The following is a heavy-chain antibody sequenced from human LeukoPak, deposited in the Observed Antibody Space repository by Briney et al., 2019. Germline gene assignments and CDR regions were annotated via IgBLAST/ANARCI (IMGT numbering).Heavy chain of an antibody. CDR1: GGSISSGGYY. CDR2: IDYSGST. CDR3: ARDWGHFHY. Sequence: SQTLSLTCTVSGGSISSGGYYWSWIRQHPGKGLEWIGYIDYSGSTNYNPSLKSRVTISVDTSKNQFSLELSSVTAADTAVYYCARDWGHFHYWGQGTLVTVSS. D-gene: IGHD7-27*01. V-gene: IGHV4-31*03. J-gene: IGHJ4*02.